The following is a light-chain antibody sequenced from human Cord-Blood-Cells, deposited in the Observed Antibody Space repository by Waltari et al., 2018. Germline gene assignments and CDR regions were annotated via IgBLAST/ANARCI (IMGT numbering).Light chain of an antibody. V-gene: IGLV3-21*04. Sequence: SYVLTQPPSVSVAPGKTARITCGGNNIGSKSVHWYQQKPGQAPVLVIYYDSDRPSGIPELFSGTNSGNTATLTISRVEAGDEADYYCQVWDSSSDHHVFGTGTKVTVL. CDR1: NIGSKS. CDR2: YDS. J-gene: IGLJ1*01. CDR3: QVWDSSSDHHV.